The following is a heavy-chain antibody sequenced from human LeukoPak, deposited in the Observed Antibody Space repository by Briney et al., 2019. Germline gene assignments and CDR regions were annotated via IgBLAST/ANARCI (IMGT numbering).Heavy chain of an antibody. J-gene: IGHJ4*02. V-gene: IGHV3-64*01. CDR1: GFTFSSYA. CDR2: ISSNGGST. Sequence: SGGSLRLSCAASGFTFSSYAMHWVRQAPGKGLEYVSAISSNGGSTHYANSVKGRFTISRDNSKNTLYLQMGSLRAEDMAVYYCARVRPQGDFDYWGQGTLVTVSS. CDR3: ARVRPQGDFDY.